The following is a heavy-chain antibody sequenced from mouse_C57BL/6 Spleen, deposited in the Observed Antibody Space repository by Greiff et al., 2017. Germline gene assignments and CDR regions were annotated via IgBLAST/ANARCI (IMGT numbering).Heavy chain of an antibody. CDR2: INPSNGGT. CDR1: GYTFTSYW. V-gene: IGHV1-53*01. CDR3: ASYYYGSSHWYFDV. Sequence: QVQLQQPGTELVKPGASVKLSCKASGYTFTSYWMHWVKQRPGQGLEWIGNINPSNGGTNYNEKFKSKVTLTVDKSSSTAYMQLSSLTSEDSAVYYCASYYYGSSHWYFDVWGTGTTVTVSS. J-gene: IGHJ1*03. D-gene: IGHD1-1*01.